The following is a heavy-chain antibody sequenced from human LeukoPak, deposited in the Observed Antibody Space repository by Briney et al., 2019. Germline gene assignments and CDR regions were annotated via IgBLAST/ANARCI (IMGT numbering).Heavy chain of an antibody. V-gene: IGHV3-15*01. D-gene: IGHD3-3*01. CDR2: IKSKTDGGTT. CDR1: GFTFSNAW. J-gene: IGHJ4*02. CDR3: TNFWSGYYTGIDY. Sequence: GSLRLSCAASGFTFSNAWMSWVRQAPGKGLEWVGRIKSKTDGGTTDYAAPVKGRFTISRDDSKNTLYLQMNSLKTEDTAVYYCTNFWSGYYTGIDYWGQGTLVTVSS.